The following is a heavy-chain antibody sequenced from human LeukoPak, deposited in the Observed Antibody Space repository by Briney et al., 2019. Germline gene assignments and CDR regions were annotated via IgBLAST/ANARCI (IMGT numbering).Heavy chain of an antibody. CDR1: GFTVAGAW. Sequence: PGGSLRLSCAASGFTVAGAWMNWVRQDPGKGLEWVGLLKSKDNGGTTDYASPVKGRFTISRDDSKNILYLQMNSLKIEDTAMYYCVIERAGVFENWGQGTLVTVSS. J-gene: IGHJ4*02. D-gene: IGHD3-3*01. CDR3: VIERAGVFEN. V-gene: IGHV3-15*01. CDR2: LKSKDNGGTT.